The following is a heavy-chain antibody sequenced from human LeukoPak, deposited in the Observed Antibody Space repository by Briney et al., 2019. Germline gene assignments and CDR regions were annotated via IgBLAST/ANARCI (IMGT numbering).Heavy chain of an antibody. CDR2: IWYDGSNK. D-gene: IGHD5-12*01. CDR1: GFTFSSYG. Sequence: GRSLRLSCAASGFTFSSYGMHWVRQAPGKGLEWGAVIWYDGSNKYYADSVKGRFTISRDNSKNTLYLQMNSLRAEDTAVYYCARSGGYSGYDFQYYFDYWGQGTLVTVSS. CDR3: ARSGGYSGYDFQYYFDY. J-gene: IGHJ4*02. V-gene: IGHV3-33*01.